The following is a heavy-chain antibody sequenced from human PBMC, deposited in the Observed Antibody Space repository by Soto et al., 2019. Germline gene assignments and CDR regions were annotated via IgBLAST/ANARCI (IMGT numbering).Heavy chain of an antibody. J-gene: IGHJ4*02. CDR3: ARGLSRDGYNFVSGADY. Sequence: GASVKVSSKASGYTFTGYYMHWVRQAPGQGLEWMGWINPNSGGTNYAQKFQGWVTMTRDTSISTAYMELSRLRSDDTAVYYCARGLSRDGYNFVSGADYWGQGTLVTVSS. CDR1: GYTFTGYY. V-gene: IGHV1-2*04. D-gene: IGHD5-12*01. CDR2: INPNSGGT.